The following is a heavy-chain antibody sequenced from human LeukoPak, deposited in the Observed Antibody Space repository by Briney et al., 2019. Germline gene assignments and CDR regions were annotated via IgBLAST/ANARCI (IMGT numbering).Heavy chain of an antibody. CDR3: AKVGDGSKYYYFGLDV. CDR2: ITSRGGDT. Sequence: GGSLRLSCDAPGFPFSSYSMTWVRQDPGKGLEWVYGITSRGGDTTYADSVKVRFTISRDNSKNTLYLPINSLRAEDTAVYYYAKVGDGSKYYYFGLDVWGQGTTVTVSS. CDR1: GFPFSSYS. J-gene: IGHJ6*02. V-gene: IGHV3-23*01. D-gene: IGHD1-26*01.